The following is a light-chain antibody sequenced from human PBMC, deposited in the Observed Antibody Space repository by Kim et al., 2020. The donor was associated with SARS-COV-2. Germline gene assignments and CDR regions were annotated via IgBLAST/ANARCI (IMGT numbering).Light chain of an antibody. J-gene: IGLJ3*02. Sequence: APGKTARITCGGNNIVSKSVHCYQQKPGQAPVLVIYYDSDRPSGIPERFSGSNSGNTATLTISRVEAGDEADYYCQVWDSSSDHPVFGGGTQLTVL. CDR1: NIVSKS. CDR3: QVWDSSSDHPV. V-gene: IGLV3-21*04. CDR2: YDS.